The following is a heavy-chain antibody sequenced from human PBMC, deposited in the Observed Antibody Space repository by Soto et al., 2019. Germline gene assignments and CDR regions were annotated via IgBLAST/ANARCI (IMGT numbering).Heavy chain of an antibody. CDR3: ARDVGYHYDGSPSGQFDF. CDR1: GNSISTTNW. CDR2: IYHSGST. V-gene: IGHV4-4*02. J-gene: IGHJ4*02. D-gene: IGHD3-22*01. Sequence: QVELQESGPGLVKPSGTLSLTCVVSGNSISTTNWWSWVRQSPGKGLEWIGEIYHSGSTNYNPSLKSRVTISVDKYKSPFSLKLSSVTAADTAVYYCARDVGYHYDGSPSGQFDFWGQGTLVTVSS.